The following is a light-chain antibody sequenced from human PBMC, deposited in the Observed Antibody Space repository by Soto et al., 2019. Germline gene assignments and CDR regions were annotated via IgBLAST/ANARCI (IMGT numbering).Light chain of an antibody. V-gene: IGLV2-14*01. Sequence: QSALTQPASVSGSPGQSITFSCTGTSSDIGGYNYVSWYQQHPGKAPKLMIYDVSNRPSGVSNRFSGSKSGNTASLTISGLQAEDEADYYCSSYASSSTLLFGGGTQLTVL. CDR2: DVS. CDR1: SSDIGGYNY. J-gene: IGLJ2*01. CDR3: SSYASSSTLL.